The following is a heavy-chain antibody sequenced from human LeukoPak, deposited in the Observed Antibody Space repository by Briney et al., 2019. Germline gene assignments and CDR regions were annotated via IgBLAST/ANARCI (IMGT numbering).Heavy chain of an antibody. Sequence: PGGSLRLSCAASGFTFSSYSMNWVRQAPGNGLEWVSSISSSSSYIYYADSVKGRFTISRDNAKNSLYLQMNSLRAEDTAVYYCARDWFGETRSFDYWGQGTLVTVSS. D-gene: IGHD3-10*01. CDR3: ARDWFGETRSFDY. CDR2: ISSSSSYI. CDR1: GFTFSSYS. V-gene: IGHV3-21*01. J-gene: IGHJ4*02.